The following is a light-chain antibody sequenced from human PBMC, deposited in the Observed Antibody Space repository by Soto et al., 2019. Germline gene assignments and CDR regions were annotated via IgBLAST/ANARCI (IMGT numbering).Light chain of an antibody. V-gene: IGKV3-15*01. CDR2: GAS. J-gene: IGKJ2*01. Sequence: EIVMTQSPATLSVSPGERATLSCRASQSISSNLAWYQQKPGQAPRLLIYGASTRATEIPDRFSGSGSGTEFTLTISSLQSEDCAIYYCQQDSSWPPYTFGQGTKLEIK. CDR1: QSISSN. CDR3: QQDSSWPPYT.